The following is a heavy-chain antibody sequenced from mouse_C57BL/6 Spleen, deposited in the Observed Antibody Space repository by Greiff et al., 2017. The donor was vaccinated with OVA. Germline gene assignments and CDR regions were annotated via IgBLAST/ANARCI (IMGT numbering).Heavy chain of an antibody. CDR1: GYTFTSSW. CDR2: IDPSDSET. Sequence: QVQLQQPGAELVRPGSSVKLSCKASGYTFTSSWMHWVKQRPIQGLEWIGNIDPSDSETHYNQKFKDKAPLTVDKSSSTAYMQLISLTSEDSAVYDCAREDLRRNYFDYWGQGTTLTVSS. J-gene: IGHJ2*01. CDR3: AREDLRRNYFDY. V-gene: IGHV1-52*01.